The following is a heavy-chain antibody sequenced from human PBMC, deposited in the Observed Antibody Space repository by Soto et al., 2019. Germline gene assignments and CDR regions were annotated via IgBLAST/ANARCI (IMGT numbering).Heavy chain of an antibody. J-gene: IGHJ3*02. D-gene: IGHD2-15*01. CDR1: GESVSSNSAA. Sequence: SQTLSLTCVISGESVSSNSAAWIWIRQSPSRGLEWLGRTYYRSKWYYDYAVSVKSRITINPDTSKNQVSLQLISVTPEDTAVYHCASEDGNDTFDMWGQGTVVTVSS. V-gene: IGHV6-1*01. CDR2: TYYRSKWYY. CDR3: ASEDGNDTFDM.